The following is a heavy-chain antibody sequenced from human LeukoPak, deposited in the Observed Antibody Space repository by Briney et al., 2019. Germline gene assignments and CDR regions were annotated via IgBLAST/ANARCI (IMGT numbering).Heavy chain of an antibody. CDR3: ARVGGSYPIDAFDI. D-gene: IGHD1-26*01. Sequence: ASVKVSCKASGYIFTSYDINWVRRATGQGLEWMGWMNPNSGNTGYAQKFQGRVTMTRNTSISTAYMELSSLRSEDTAVYYCARVGGSYPIDAFDIWGQGTMVTVSS. V-gene: IGHV1-8*01. J-gene: IGHJ3*02. CDR1: GYIFTSYD. CDR2: MNPNSGNT.